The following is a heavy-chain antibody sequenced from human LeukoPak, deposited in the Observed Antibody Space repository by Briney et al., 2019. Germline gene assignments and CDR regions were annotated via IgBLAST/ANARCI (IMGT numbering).Heavy chain of an antibody. CDR1: GYTFTDHY. V-gene: IGHV1-2*02. CDR3: ARSVYDILTGYPDYYGMDV. J-gene: IGHJ6*02. CDR2: INPNSGGT. Sequence: ASVKVSCTASGYTFTDHYIHWVRQAPGQGREWMGWINPNSGGTNYAQKFQGRVTMTRDTSLSTVYMELRGLRSDDTAVFYCARSVYDILTGYPDYYGMDVWGQGTTVTVSS. D-gene: IGHD3-9*01.